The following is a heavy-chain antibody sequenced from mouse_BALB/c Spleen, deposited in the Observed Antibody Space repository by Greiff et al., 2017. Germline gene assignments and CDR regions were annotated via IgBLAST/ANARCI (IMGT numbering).Heavy chain of an antibody. J-gene: IGHJ4*01. CDR3: ATLLLHGAMDY. V-gene: IGHV5-6*01. CDR1: GFTFSSYG. Sequence: EVQGVESGGDLEKPGGSLKLSCAASGFTFSSYGMSWVRQTPDKRLEWVATISSGGSYTYYPDSVKGRFTISRDNAKNTLYLQMSSLKSEDTAMYYCATLLLHGAMDYWGQGTSVTVSS. CDR2: ISSGGSYT. D-gene: IGHD2-1*01.